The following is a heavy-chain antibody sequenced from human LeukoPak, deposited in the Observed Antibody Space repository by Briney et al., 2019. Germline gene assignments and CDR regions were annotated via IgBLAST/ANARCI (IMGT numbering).Heavy chain of an antibody. CDR1: GFTFSSYA. Sequence: SGGSLRLSCAASGFTFSSYAMSWVRQAPGEGLEWVSAISGSGGSTYYADSVKGRFTISRDNSKNTLYLQMNSLRAEDTAVYYCAKLLYDSSGFDAFDIWGQGTMVTVSS. D-gene: IGHD3-22*01. J-gene: IGHJ3*02. CDR2: ISGSGGST. V-gene: IGHV3-23*01. CDR3: AKLLYDSSGFDAFDI.